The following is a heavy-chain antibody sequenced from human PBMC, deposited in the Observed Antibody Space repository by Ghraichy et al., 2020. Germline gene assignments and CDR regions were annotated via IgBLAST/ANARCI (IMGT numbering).Heavy chain of an antibody. J-gene: IGHJ3*02. CDR2: ISGSGGST. D-gene: IGHD6-19*01. V-gene: IGHV3-23*01. CDR1: GFTFSSYA. CDR3: AKVKGAVAGTGDAFDI. Sequence: LSLTCAASGFTFSSYAMSWVRQAPGKGLEWVSAISGSGGSTYYADSVKGRFTISRDNSKNTLYLQMNSLRAEDTAVYYCAKVKGAVAGTGDAFDIWGQGTMVTVSS.